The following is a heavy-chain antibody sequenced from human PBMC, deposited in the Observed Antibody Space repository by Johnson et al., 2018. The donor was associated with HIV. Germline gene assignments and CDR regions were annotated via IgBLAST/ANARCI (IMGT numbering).Heavy chain of an antibody. CDR3: ARKGWASSMVNAFDI. V-gene: IGHV3-7*01. CDR2: IKQDGSEK. Sequence: VHLVESGGGLVQPGGSLRLSYAASGFTFSSYWMSWVRQAPGKGLEWVANIKQDGSEKYYVDSVKGRFTISRDNAKNSLYLQMNSLRAEDTAVYYCARKGWASSMVNAFDIWGQGTMVTVSS. D-gene: IGHD4/OR15-4a*01. J-gene: IGHJ3*02. CDR1: GFTFSSYW.